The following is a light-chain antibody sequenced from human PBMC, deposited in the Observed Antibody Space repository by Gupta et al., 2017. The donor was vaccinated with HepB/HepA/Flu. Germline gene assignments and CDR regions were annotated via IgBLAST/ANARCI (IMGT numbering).Light chain of an antibody. J-gene: IGKJ1*01. CDR2: GTS. Sequence: EILMTQSPATLSLSPGEGATLSCRASQSVSSALAWYQHKPNQPPRLLISGTSTRAPGIPARFRGSGSGTEFTLTISSRQSEDFAVYYCQQYHNWPGTFGQGTRVEIK. V-gene: IGKV3-15*01. CDR1: QSVSSA. CDR3: QQYHNWPGT.